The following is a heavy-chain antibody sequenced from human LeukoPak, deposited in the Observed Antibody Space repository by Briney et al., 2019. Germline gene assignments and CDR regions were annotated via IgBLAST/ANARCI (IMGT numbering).Heavy chain of an antibody. CDR1: GFTFSNYG. CDR3: ARHSTISGSIDF. V-gene: IGHV3-30*02. D-gene: IGHD3-3*01. CDR2: IRSDGSEK. J-gene: IGHJ4*02. Sequence: GGSLRLSCAASGFTFSNYGIHWVRQAPGKGLDWVALIRSDGSEKYYADSVKGRFTISRDNSKNTLYLQMNSLRAEDTAVYYCARHSTISGSIDFWGQGTLVTVSS.